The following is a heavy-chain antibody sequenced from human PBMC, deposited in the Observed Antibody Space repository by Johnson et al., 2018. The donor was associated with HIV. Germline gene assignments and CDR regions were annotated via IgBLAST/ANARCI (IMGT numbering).Heavy chain of an antibody. Sequence: QVQLVESGGGVVQPGRSLRLSCAASGFTFSSYGMHWVRQAPGKGLEWVAFIRYDGSNKYYADSVKGRFTISRDNSKNTLYLQMNSLRAEDTAGYYCARAGQQWLADAFDIWCQGTMFTVSS. J-gene: IGHJ3*02. CDR1: GFTFSSYG. CDR3: ARAGQQWLADAFDI. V-gene: IGHV3-30*02. D-gene: IGHD6-19*01. CDR2: IRYDGSNK.